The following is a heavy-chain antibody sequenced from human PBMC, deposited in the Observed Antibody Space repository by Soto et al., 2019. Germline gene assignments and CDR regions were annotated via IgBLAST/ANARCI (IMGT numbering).Heavy chain of an antibody. CDR2: INAYNGNT. Sequence: QVQLVQSGAEVKKPGASVKVSCKASGYTFTSYGISWVRQAPGQGLEWMGWINAYNGNTNYAQKFQGRVTMTTDTSTSTADMELRSLRLDDTAVYYCARDVGYGLIDYWGQGTLVTGSS. D-gene: IGHD5-18*01. CDR3: ARDVGYGLIDY. J-gene: IGHJ4*02. V-gene: IGHV1-18*01. CDR1: GYTFTSYG.